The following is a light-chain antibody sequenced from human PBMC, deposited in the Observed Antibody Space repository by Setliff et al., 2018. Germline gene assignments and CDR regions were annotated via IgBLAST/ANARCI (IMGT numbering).Light chain of an antibody. CDR1: SGDIGSFTF. CDR3: SSYTSNGLYV. J-gene: IGLJ1*01. Sequence: QSVLAQPASVSGSPGQSITISCTGGSGDIGSFTFVSGYQQYPDEAPKLIIFEVSDRPSGISDRFSGSKSANTASLTISGLRAEDEADYYCSSYTSNGLYVFGTGTRSPS. CDR2: EVS. V-gene: IGLV2-14*03.